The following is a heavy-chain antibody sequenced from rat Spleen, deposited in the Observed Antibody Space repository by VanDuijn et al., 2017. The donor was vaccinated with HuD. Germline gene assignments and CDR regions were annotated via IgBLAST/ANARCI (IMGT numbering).Heavy chain of an antibody. Sequence: EVKLVESGGGLVQPGRSLKLSCAASGFNFNDWWMGWVRQAPGKGLEWIGEINKDSSIIKYIPSLKDKLTISRDNARNTVYLQMNKLGYEDTAIYYCVSEELGVRNWGQGVMVTVSS. V-gene: IGHV4-2*01. D-gene: IGHD4-3*01. CDR1: GFNFNDWW. CDR2: INKDSSII. J-gene: IGHJ2*01. CDR3: VSEELGVRN.